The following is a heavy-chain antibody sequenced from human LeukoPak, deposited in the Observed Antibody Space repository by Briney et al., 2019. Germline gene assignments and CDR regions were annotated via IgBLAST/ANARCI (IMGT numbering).Heavy chain of an antibody. CDR2: INPNSGGT. CDR3: ARTRNLGELSYYFDY. V-gene: IGHV1-2*02. Sequence: ASVKVSCKASGYTFTGYYMHWVRQAPGQGLEWMGWINPNSGGTNYAQKFQGRVTMARDTSISTAYMELSRLRSDDTAVYYCARTRNLGELSYYFDYWGQGTLVTVSS. J-gene: IGHJ4*02. CDR1: GYTFTGYY. D-gene: IGHD3-16*02.